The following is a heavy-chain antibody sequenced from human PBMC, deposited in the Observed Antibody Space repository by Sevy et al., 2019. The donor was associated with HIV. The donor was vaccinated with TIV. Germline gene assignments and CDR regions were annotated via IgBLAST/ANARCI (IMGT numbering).Heavy chain of an antibody. CDR2: IKQDGSEK. D-gene: IGHD3-10*01. Sequence: GGSLRLSCAASGFTFSSYWMSWVRQAPGKGLEWVANIKQDGSEKYYVDSVKGRFTISRDNAKNSLYLQMNSLRAEDTAAYYCAGDSPYYYGSGSYRPIWGQGTMVTVSS. CDR1: GFTFSSYW. V-gene: IGHV3-7*01. CDR3: AGDSPYYYGSGSYRPI. J-gene: IGHJ3*02.